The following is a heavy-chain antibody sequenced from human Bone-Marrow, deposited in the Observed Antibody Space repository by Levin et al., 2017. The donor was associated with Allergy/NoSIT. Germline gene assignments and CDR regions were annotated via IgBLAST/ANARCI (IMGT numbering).Heavy chain of an antibody. CDR2: ISYGSDII. J-gene: IGHJ5*02. V-gene: IGHV3-23*01. CDR1: GFTFSVYA. CDR3: ARDPYTGFNNNWFDP. Sequence: ETLSLTCATSGFTFSVYAMNWVRQAPGKGPEWVPSISYGSDIIYYADSVKGRFTISRDNSKNTLYLQMNNLKVEDTAIYFCARDPYTGFNNNWFDPWGQGTQVTVSS. D-gene: IGHD1-14*01.